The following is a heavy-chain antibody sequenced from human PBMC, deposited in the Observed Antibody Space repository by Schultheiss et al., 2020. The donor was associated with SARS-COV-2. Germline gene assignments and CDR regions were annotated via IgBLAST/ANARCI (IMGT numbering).Heavy chain of an antibody. CDR3: ARGSHDQGVVGWFDP. V-gene: IGHV1-18*01. Sequence: ASVKVSCKASGYTFTSYGISWVRQAPGQGLEWMGWISAYNGNTNYAQKFQGRVTITADESTSTAYMELSSLRSEDTAVYYCARGSHDQGVVGWFDPWGQGTLVTVSS. J-gene: IGHJ5*02. D-gene: IGHD1-26*01. CDR1: GYTFTSYG. CDR2: ISAYNGNT.